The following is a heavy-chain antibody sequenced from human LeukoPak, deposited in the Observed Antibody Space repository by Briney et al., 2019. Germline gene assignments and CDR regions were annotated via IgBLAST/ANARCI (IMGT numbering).Heavy chain of an antibody. J-gene: IGHJ4*02. D-gene: IGHD3-10*01. V-gene: IGHV3-23*01. CDR1: GFTFSNFP. CDR2: ISGSGGST. Sequence: GGSLRLSCAASGFTFSNFPMSWVRQAPGKGLEWVSAISGSGGSTYYADSVKGRFTISRDNSKNTLYLQMNSLRAEDTAVYYCAKGDFTMVRGVNDYWGQGTLVTVSS. CDR3: AKGDFTMVRGVNDY.